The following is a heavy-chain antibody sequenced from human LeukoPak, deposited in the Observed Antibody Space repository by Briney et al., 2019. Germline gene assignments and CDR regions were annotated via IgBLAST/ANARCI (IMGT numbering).Heavy chain of an antibody. V-gene: IGHV3-7*04. D-gene: IGHD3-10*01. J-gene: IGHJ4*02. CDR1: GFTFSRYW. CDR2: IKEDGGEK. CDR3: AKEDGEGFDY. Sequence: PGGSLRLSCAASGFTFSRYWMTWVRQAPGKGLEWVANIKEDGGEKYYVDSVQGRFTISRDNAQNSLYLQMNSLRAEDTAVYYCAKEDGEGFDYWGQGTLVTVSS.